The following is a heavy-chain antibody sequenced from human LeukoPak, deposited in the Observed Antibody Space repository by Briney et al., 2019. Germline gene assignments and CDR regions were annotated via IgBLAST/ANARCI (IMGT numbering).Heavy chain of an antibody. CDR2: IKSKSDGETA. CDR3: ATDFAVLGETLSDY. D-gene: IGHD3-10*01. Sequence: GGSLRLSCVASLIPSSQAWLSGVGQAPGQGGGGVGRIKSKSDGETADYAAPAKGRFTISRDDSENTVYLQMNTLKPEDTAVYFCATDFAVLGETLSDYCGQGTLVTVSS. CDR1: LIPSSQAW. V-gene: IGHV3-15*01. J-gene: IGHJ4*02.